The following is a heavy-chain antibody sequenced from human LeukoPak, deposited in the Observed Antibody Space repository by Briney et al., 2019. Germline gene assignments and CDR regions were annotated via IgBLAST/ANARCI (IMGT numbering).Heavy chain of an antibody. CDR3: AGGYSYGLRLDY. D-gene: IGHD5-18*01. CDR1: GYTLTELS. J-gene: IGHJ4*02. Sequence: ASVKVSCKVSGYTLTELSMHWVRQAPGKGLEWMGGIIPIFGTANYAQKFQGRVTITADKSTSTAYMELSSLRSEDTAVYYCAGGYSYGLRLDYWGQGTLVTVSS. CDR2: IIPIFGTA. V-gene: IGHV1-69*06.